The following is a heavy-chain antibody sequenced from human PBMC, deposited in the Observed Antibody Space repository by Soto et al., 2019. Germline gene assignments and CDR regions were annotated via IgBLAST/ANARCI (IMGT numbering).Heavy chain of an antibody. CDR2: ISSSGSTI. CDR1: GFTFSDYY. D-gene: IGHD3-9*01. V-gene: IGHV3-11*01. J-gene: IGHJ4*02. CDR3: ARTYYDILTGYYEGGYYFDY. Sequence: PGGSLRLSCAASGFTFSDYYMSWIRQAPGKGLEWVSYISSSGSTIYYAGSVKGRFTISRDNAKNSLYLQMNSLRAEDTAVYYCARTYYDILTGYYEGGYYFDYWGQGTLVTVSS.